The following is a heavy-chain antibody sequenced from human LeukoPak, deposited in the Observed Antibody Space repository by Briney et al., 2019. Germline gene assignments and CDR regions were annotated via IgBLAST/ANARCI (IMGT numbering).Heavy chain of an antibody. CDR2: INPNSGGT. D-gene: IGHD3-22*01. V-gene: IGHV1-2*02. CDR3: ARGLYYCDSSGYLP. Sequence: ASVKVSCKASGYTFTGYYMHWVRQAPGQGLEWMGWINPNSGGTNYAQKFQGRVTMTRDTSISTAYMELSRLRSDDTAVYYCARGLYYCDSSGYLPWGQGTLVTVSS. J-gene: IGHJ5*02. CDR1: GYTFTGYY.